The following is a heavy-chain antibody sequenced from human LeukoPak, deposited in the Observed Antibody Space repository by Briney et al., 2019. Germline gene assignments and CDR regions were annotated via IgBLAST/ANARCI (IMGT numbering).Heavy chain of an antibody. D-gene: IGHD3-10*01. J-gene: IGHJ3*02. CDR3: ASITMVRGAMAFDI. CDR2: ISSSSSYT. V-gene: IGHV3-11*06. Sequence: GGSLRLSCAASRFTFSDYYMSWIRQAPGKGLEWVSYISSSSSYTNYADSVKGRFTISRDNAKNSLYLQMNSLRAEDTAVYYCASITMVRGAMAFDIWGQGTMVTVSS. CDR1: RFTFSDYY.